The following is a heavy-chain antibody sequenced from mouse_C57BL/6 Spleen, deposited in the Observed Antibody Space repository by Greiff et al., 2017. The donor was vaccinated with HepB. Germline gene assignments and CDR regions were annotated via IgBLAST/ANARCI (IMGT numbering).Heavy chain of an antibody. CDR2: ISSGSSTI. CDR1: GFTFSDYG. Sequence: EVKVEESGGGLVKPGGSLKLSCAASGFTFSDYGMHWVRQAPEKGLEWVAYISSGSSTIYYADTVKGRFTISRDNAKNTLFLQMTSLRSEDTAMYYCARNDGYVYWYLDDWGTGTTVTVSS. CDR3: ARNDGYVYWYLDD. D-gene: IGHD2-3*01. J-gene: IGHJ1*03. V-gene: IGHV5-17*01.